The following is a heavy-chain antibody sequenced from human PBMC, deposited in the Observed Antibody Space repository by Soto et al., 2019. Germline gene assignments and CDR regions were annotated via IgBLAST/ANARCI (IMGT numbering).Heavy chain of an antibody. CDR2: ISSSSSTI. Sequence: GGSLRLSCAASGFTFSSYSMNWVRQAPGKGLEWVSYISSSSSTIYYADSVKGRFTISRDNAKNSLYLQMNSLRDEDTAVYYCARGSPMATIKGADAFDIWGQGTMVTVSS. D-gene: IGHD5-12*01. J-gene: IGHJ3*02. V-gene: IGHV3-48*02. CDR3: ARGSPMATIKGADAFDI. CDR1: GFTFSSYS.